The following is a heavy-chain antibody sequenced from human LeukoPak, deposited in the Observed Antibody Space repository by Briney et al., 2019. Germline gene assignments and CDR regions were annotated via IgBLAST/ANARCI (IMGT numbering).Heavy chain of an antibody. Sequence: SETLSLTCTVSGGSISSSSYYWGWIRQPPGKGLEWIGSIYCSGSTYYNPSLKSRVTISVDTSKNQFSLKLSSVTAADTAVYYCARVVAASAPYYFDYWGQGTLVTVSS. CDR3: ARVVAASAPYYFDY. D-gene: IGHD6-19*01. J-gene: IGHJ4*02. CDR2: IYCSGST. CDR1: GGSISSSSYY. V-gene: IGHV4-39*01.